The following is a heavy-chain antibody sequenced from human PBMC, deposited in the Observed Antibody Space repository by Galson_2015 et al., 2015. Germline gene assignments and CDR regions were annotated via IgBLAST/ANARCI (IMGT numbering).Heavy chain of an antibody. V-gene: IGHV2-5*02. D-gene: IGHD2/OR15-2a*01. J-gene: IGHJ3*02. CDR2: IYWDDDK. Sequence: PALVKPTQTLTLTCTFSGFSLTTSGVAVGWIRQPPGKALEWLILIYWDDDKRYSPSLKSRLTITKDTSKNQVVLTVTNMDPLDTATYYCAHRRSNSWAFDIWGQATMVTVSS. CDR1: GFSLTTSGVA. CDR3: AHRRSNSWAFDI.